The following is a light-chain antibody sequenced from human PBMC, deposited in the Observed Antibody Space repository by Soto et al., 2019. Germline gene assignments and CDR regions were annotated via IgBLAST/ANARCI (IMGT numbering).Light chain of an antibody. CDR1: QDISNY. CDR3: PQYDNRPSYT. V-gene: IGKV1-33*01. Sequence: DIQMTQSPSSLSASVGDRVTITCQASQDISNYLNWYQQKPGKAPKLLIYDASNLETEVPSRFSASGSRTDFTCTISSLLREDIATHYCPQYDNRPSYTFGQGTKLEIK. CDR2: DAS. J-gene: IGKJ2*01.